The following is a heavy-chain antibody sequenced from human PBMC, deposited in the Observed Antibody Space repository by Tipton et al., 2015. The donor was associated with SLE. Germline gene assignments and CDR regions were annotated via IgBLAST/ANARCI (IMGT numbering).Heavy chain of an antibody. CDR2: IYYSGST. Sequence: LRLSCAVSGYSISNSNWWAWIRQPPGKGLEWIGYIYYSGSTFHNPSLKSRVTMSVDTSKDQFSLKLSSVTAADTAVYYCARNGGSYYMYFNLWGRGTLVTVSS. CDR1: GYSISNSNW. D-gene: IGHD1-26*01. CDR3: ARNGGSYYMYFNL. J-gene: IGHJ2*01. V-gene: IGHV4-28*01.